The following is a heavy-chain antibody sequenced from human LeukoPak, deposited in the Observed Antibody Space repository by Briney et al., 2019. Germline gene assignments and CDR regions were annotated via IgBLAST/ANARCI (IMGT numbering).Heavy chain of an antibody. CDR2: ISGSGPYT. V-gene: IGHV3-23*01. J-gene: IGHJ4*02. D-gene: IGHD5-18*01. CDR1: GFTFSSYA. CDR3: TKGTIWLPFDY. Sequence: PGGSLRLSCAASGFTFSSYAMSWVRQAPGKGLEWVSGISGSGPYTFYTDSVKGRFTIRRDSSKNTLYLQMNSLRAEDTAVYYCTKGTIWLPFDYWGQGTLVTVSS.